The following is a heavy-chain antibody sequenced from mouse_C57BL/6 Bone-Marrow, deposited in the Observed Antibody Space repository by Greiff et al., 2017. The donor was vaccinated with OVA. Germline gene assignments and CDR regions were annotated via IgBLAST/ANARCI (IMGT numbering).Heavy chain of an antibody. CDR3: GCPQRRHQRYFAV. D-gene: IGHD1-2*01. CDR1: GYTFTDYN. J-gene: IGHJ1*03. Sequence: EVQLQQSGPGLVQPGASVKMSCKASGYTFTDYNMHWVKQSHGKSLEWIGYINPNNGGTSYNQKFKGKATLTVTKSSSTAYVELRSLTSEDAAVYYYGCPQRRHQRYFAVRRTGTPYTVSS. CDR2: INPNNGGT. V-gene: IGHV1-22*01.